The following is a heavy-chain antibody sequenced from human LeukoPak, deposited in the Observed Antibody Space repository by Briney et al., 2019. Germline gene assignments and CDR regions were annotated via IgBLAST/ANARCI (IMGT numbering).Heavy chain of an antibody. Sequence: PSETLSLTCAVYGGSFSGYYWSWIRQPPGKGLEWIGEINHSGSTNYNPSLKSRVTISVDTSKNQFSLKLSSVTAADTAVYYCARGPWIRTYYYYYYMDVWGKGTTVTVSS. D-gene: IGHD5-18*01. CDR1: GGSFSGYY. CDR3: ARGPWIRTYYYYYYMDV. J-gene: IGHJ6*03. CDR2: INHSGST. V-gene: IGHV4-34*01.